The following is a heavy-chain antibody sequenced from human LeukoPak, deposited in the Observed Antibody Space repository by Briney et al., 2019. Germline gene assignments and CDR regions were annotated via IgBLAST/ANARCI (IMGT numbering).Heavy chain of an antibody. J-gene: IGHJ4*02. Sequence: SETLSLTCTVSGGSISSSSYYWGWIRQPPGKGLEWIGSIYYSGTTYYNPSLKSRVTISVDTSRNQFSLKLSSVTAADTAVYYCASNFRVVPDYWGQGTLVTVSS. CDR3: ASNFRVVPDY. CDR1: GGSISSSSYY. D-gene: IGHD3-3*01. CDR2: IYYSGTT. V-gene: IGHV4-39*07.